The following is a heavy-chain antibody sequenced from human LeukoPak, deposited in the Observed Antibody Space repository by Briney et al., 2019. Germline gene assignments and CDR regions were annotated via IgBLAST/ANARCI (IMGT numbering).Heavy chain of an antibody. CDR2: LYYTGST. D-gene: IGHD3-16*01. Sequence: PSETLSLTCTVSGGSIDSYYWSWIRQPPGKRLEWTGYLYYTGSTNYNPSLKSRVTISFDTSKNLFSLNLSSVTAADTAVYYCARHHEYIWGSSVDYYAMDVWGQGTTVTVSS. V-gene: IGHV4-59*08. CDR1: GGSIDSYY. J-gene: IGHJ6*02. CDR3: ARHHEYIWGSSVDYYAMDV.